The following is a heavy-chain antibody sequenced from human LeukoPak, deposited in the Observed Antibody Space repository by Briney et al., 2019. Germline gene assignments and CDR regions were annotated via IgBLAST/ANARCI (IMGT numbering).Heavy chain of an antibody. Sequence: SKTLSLTCSVSGGSISSSSYYWGWIRQPPGKGLEWIGSIYYSGSTYYNPSLKSRVTISVDTSKNQFSLKLSSVTAADTAVYYCARATDWNPMASFDYWGQGTLVTVSS. V-gene: IGHV4-39*01. D-gene: IGHD1-1*01. CDR2: IYYSGST. CDR1: GGSISSSSYY. CDR3: ARATDWNPMASFDY. J-gene: IGHJ4*02.